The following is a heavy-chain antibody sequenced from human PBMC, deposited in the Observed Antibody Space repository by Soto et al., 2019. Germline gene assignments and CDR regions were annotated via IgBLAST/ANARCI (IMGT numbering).Heavy chain of an antibody. CDR2: SSHSGSRK. Sequence: QEQVLESGGGLVKPGGTLRLSCSASGFSFSNFFATWIRQVPGKGLEWLSSSSHSGSRKSYADSVRGRFTISRDVAKTSVHLDLTNVRDEDSGVYFCARDLTMYGVGGWRYTGMDVWGPGTPVAVSS. CDR3: ARDLTMYGVGGWRYTGMDV. V-gene: IGHV3-11*01. D-gene: IGHD3-3*01. CDR1: GFSFSNFF. J-gene: IGHJ6*01.